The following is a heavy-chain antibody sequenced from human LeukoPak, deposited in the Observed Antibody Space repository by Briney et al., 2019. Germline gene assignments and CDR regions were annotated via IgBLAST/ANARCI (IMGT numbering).Heavy chain of an antibody. CDR1: GGSFSGYY. J-gene: IGHJ4*02. V-gene: IGHV4-34*01. CDR2: INHSGST. CDR3: ARTDPEDY. Sequence: SETLSLTCAVYGGSFSGYYWSWIRQPPGKGLECIGEINHSGSTNYNPSLKSRVTISVDTSKNQFSLKLSSVTAADTAVYYCARTDPEDYWGQGTLVTVSS.